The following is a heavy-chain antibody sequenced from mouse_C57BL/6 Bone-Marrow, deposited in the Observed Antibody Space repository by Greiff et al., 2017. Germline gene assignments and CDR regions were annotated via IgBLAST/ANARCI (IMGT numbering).Heavy chain of an antibody. CDR1: GYTFTSYW. V-gene: IGHV1-55*01. Sequence: QVQLQQPGAELVKPGASVKMSCKASGYTFTSYWITWVKQRPGQGLAWIGDIYPGSGSTTYNEKFKSKATLTVDTSSSTAYMQLSSLTSADSAVYYCAREGDDYDEGYYAMDYWGQGTSVTVSS. J-gene: IGHJ4*01. CDR2: IYPGSGST. D-gene: IGHD2-4*01. CDR3: AREGDDYDEGYYAMDY.